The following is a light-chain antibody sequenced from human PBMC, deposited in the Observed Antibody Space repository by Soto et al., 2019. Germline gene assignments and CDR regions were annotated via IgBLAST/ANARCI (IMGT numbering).Light chain of an antibody. CDR1: SSDVGSYNR. V-gene: IGLV2-18*02. J-gene: IGLJ2*01. CDR2: EVS. CDR3: GSYTSSSPWV. Sequence: QSALTQPPSVSGSPGQSVTISCTGTSSDVGSYNRVSWYQQPPGTAPKLMIYEVSNRPSGVPDRFSGSKSGNTASLTISGLQAEDEAAYSCGSYTSSSPWVFGGGTKLTVL.